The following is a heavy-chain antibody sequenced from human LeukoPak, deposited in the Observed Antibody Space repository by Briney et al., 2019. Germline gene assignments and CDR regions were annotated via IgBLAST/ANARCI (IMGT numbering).Heavy chain of an antibody. CDR3: ARGDTAVGTNYFYGMDV. D-gene: IGHD1-1*01. CDR2: IKQDGSEK. V-gene: IGHV3-7*03. CDR1: GFTFISYW. Sequence: GGSLRLSCAASGFTFISYWMSWVRQAPGKGLEWVANIKQDGSEKYYVDSVKGRFTLSRDNAKESLFLQMNSLTAADTAVYFCARGDTAVGTNYFYGMDVWGQGTTVIVSS. J-gene: IGHJ6*02.